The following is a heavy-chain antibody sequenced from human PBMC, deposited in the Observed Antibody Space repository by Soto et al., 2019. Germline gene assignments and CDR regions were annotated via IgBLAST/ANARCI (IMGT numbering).Heavy chain of an antibody. CDR2: IYYSGST. V-gene: IGHV4-39*01. D-gene: IGHD6-19*01. CDR3: ARRSISSGWAFDY. Sequence: SETLSLTCTVSGGSISSSNYYWGWIRQPPGKGLEWIGSIYYSGSTYYNPSLKSRVTISVDTSKNQFSLKLSSVTAADTAVYYCARRSISSGWAFDYWGQGTLVTVSS. J-gene: IGHJ4*02. CDR1: GGSISSSNYY.